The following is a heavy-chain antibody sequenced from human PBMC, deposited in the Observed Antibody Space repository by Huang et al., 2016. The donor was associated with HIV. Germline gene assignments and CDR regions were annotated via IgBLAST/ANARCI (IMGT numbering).Heavy chain of an antibody. CDR3: ARDHHDFWRGYRRMYFFDH. J-gene: IGHJ4*02. D-gene: IGHD3-3*01. Sequence: QVQLQESGPGLVKPSETLSLTCTVSGGSISTHYWSWIRQPPGKGLEWIGSIDYRGSTNDSPSLKSRVTILLATSKNQFSLRVNSVTAADTAMYYCARDHHDFWRGYRRMYFFDHWGQGTLVTVSS. CDR2: IDYRGST. CDR1: GGSISTHY. V-gene: IGHV4-59*11.